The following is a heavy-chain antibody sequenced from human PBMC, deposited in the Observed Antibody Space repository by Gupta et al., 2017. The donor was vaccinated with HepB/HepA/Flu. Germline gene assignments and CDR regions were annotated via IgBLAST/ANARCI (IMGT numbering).Heavy chain of an antibody. D-gene: IGHD6-13*01. CDR2: IRESADYT. J-gene: IGHJ5*01. V-gene: IGHV3-23*01. Sequence: EVQLWGSGGDLVQPGGSLRVSCAVSGFIFSNYVMYWVSQAPGKGLEWVSDIRESADYTSYSDACKGRFTISADNSNKNPILQIKSLIEAETAAYFCAARRVRISASAGDSWGHGTLVTVSS. CDR3: AARRVRISASAGDS. CDR1: GFIFSNYV.